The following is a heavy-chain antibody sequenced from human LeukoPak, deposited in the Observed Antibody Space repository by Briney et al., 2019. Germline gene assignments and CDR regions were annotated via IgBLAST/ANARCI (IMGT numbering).Heavy chain of an antibody. CDR3: AKDPPKYYYDSSGTDY. V-gene: IGHV3-23*01. D-gene: IGHD3-22*01. CDR1: GGSFSGYY. J-gene: IGHJ4*02. Sequence: PSETLSLTCAVYGGSFSGYYWSWIRQAPGKGLEWVSAISGSGGSTYYADSVKGRFTISRDNSKNTLCLQMNSLRAEDTAVYYCAKDPPKYYYDSSGTDYWGQGTLVTVSS. CDR2: ISGSGGST.